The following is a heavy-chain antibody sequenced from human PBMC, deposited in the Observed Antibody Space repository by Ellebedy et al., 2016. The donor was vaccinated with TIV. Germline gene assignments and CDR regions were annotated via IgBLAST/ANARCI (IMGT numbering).Heavy chain of an antibody. J-gene: IGHJ6*02. CDR2: MNPNSGNT. D-gene: IGHD4-17*01. V-gene: IGHV1-8*01. CDR3: AKDEDGDAYYYYGMDV. CDR1: RYTFTSYD. Sequence: ASVKVSXKASRYTFTSYDINWVRQATGQGLEWMGWMNPNSGNTGYAQKFQGRVTMTRNTSISTAYMELSSLRSEDTAVYYCAKDEDGDAYYYYGMDVWGQGTTVTVSS.